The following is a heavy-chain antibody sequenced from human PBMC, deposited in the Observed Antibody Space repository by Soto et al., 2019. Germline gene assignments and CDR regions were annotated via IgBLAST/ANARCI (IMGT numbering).Heavy chain of an antibody. CDR2: IKHDGSEK. D-gene: IGHD6-13*01. CDR1: GFTFSSYW. V-gene: IGHV3-7*01. J-gene: IGHJ6*01. Sequence: GGSLRLSCAASGFTFSSYWMSWVRQAPGKGQEWVANIKHDGSEKYYVDSVKGRFTISRDNAKKSLYLQMNSLRAEDAAVYYCARDGVAAAGTGGYYYCGMDVWGQGTTVTVSS. CDR3: ARDGVAAAGTGGYYYCGMDV.